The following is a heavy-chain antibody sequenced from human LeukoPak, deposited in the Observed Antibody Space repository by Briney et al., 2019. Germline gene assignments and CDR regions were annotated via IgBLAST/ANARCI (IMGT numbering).Heavy chain of an antibody. Sequence: ASVKVSCKASGGTFSSYAISWVRQAPGQGLEWMGGIIPIFGTANYAQKFQGRVTVTTDESTSTAYMELSSLRSEDTAVYYCARGGRKRITMVLPHFDYWGQGTLVTVSS. CDR1: GGTFSSYA. CDR2: IIPIFGTA. J-gene: IGHJ4*02. D-gene: IGHD3-10*01. V-gene: IGHV1-69*05. CDR3: ARGGRKRITMVLPHFDY.